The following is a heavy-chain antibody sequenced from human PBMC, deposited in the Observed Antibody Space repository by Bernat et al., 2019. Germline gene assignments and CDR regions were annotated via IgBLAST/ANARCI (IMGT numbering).Heavy chain of an antibody. Sequence: QVQLVESGGGVVQPGRSLRLSCAASGFTFSSYGMHWVRQAPGKGLEWVAVISYDGSNKYYADSVKGRFTISRDNSKNTLYLQMNSLRAEDTAVYYCANAPGDYYDSSGYFLLPGFDYWGQGTLVTVSS. J-gene: IGHJ4*02. CDR2: ISYDGSNK. CDR3: ANAPGDYYDSSGYFLLPGFDY. CDR1: GFTFSSYG. D-gene: IGHD3-22*01. V-gene: IGHV3-30*18.